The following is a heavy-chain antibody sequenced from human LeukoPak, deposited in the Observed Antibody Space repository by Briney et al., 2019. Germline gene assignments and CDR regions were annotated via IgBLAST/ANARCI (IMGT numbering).Heavy chain of an antibody. CDR3: ARHRYYGGPTGGYWFDP. Sequence: GESLKISSKGSGYSFTSYWIGWVRQMPGKGLEWMGIIYPGDSDTRYSPSFQGQVTISADKSISTAYLQWSSLKASDTAMYYCARHRYYGGPTGGYWFDPWGQGTLVTVSS. V-gene: IGHV5-51*01. D-gene: IGHD4-23*01. CDR1: GYSFTSYW. J-gene: IGHJ5*02. CDR2: IYPGDSDT.